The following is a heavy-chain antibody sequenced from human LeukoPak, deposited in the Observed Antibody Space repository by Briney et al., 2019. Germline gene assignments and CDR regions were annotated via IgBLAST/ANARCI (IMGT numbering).Heavy chain of an antibody. CDR1: GFSFGNHA. CDR3: ARDDAMYYDILTGPQGAFDI. V-gene: IGHV3-23*01. CDR2: VSGSGDTT. Sequence: GGSLRLSCAASGFSFGNHAMIWVRQAAGKGLEWVSVVSGSGDTTHYADSVRGRFTAFRDNSKNTLYLQMNSLRAEDTAVYYCARDDAMYYDILTGPQGAFDIWGQGTMVTVSS. D-gene: IGHD3-9*01. J-gene: IGHJ3*02.